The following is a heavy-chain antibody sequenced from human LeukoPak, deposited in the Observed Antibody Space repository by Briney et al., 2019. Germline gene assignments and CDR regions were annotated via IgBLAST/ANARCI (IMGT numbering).Heavy chain of an antibody. V-gene: IGHV1-2*06. D-gene: IGHD6-13*01. J-gene: IGHJ4*02. CDR2: IDPNSGGT. CDR1: GYTFTDYY. CDR3: ARVIDGSSWFSNGLVY. Sequence: ASVKVSCKASGYTFTDYYVRWVRQAPGQGLEWMGRIDPNSGGTNYAQRFQGRVTMTRDTSVSTAYMELSRLRSDDTAVYYCARVIDGSSWFSNGLVYWGQGSLVTVSS.